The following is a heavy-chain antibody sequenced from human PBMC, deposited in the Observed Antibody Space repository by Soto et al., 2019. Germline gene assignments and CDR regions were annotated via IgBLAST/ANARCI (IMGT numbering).Heavy chain of an antibody. V-gene: IGHV1-3*01. Sequence: GASVKVSCQASGYTFTSYAMHWVRQAPGQRLEWMGWINAGNGNTKYSQKFQGRVTITRDTSASTAYMELSSLRSEDTAVYYCARGFYCSSTSCYLPSWGGFPWGQGTLVTVSS. J-gene: IGHJ4*02. CDR3: ARGFYCSSTSCYLPSWGGFP. CDR1: GYTFTSYA. CDR2: INAGNGNT. D-gene: IGHD2-2*01.